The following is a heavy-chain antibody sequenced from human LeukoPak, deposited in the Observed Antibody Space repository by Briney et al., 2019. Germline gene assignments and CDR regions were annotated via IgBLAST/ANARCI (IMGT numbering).Heavy chain of an antibody. Sequence: SETLSLTCTVSGGSISSYYWSWIRQPPGKGLEWIGYIYYSGSTYYNPSLKSRVTISVDTSKNQFSLKLSSVTAADTAVYYCARGRSGYDFWSGYYRDYYYYYGMDVWGQGTTVTVSS. CDR1: GGSISSYY. D-gene: IGHD3-3*01. CDR3: ARGRSGYDFWSGYYRDYYYYYGMDV. J-gene: IGHJ6*02. CDR2: IYYSGST. V-gene: IGHV4-59*12.